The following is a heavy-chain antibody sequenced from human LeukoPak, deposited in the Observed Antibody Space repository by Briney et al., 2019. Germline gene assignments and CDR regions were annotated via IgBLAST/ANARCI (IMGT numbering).Heavy chain of an antibody. CDR2: SNHSGST. CDR3: ARNTGRQGSPDY. J-gene: IGHJ4*02. D-gene: IGHD1-14*01. CDR1: GASFSGHY. V-gene: IGHV4-34*01. Sequence: SETLSLTCAVYGASFSGHYWSWIRQPPGKGLEWIGESNHSGSTNYNPLLKSRVTISVDTSKNQFSLKLSSVTAADTAVYYCARNTGRQGSPDYWGQGTLVTVSS.